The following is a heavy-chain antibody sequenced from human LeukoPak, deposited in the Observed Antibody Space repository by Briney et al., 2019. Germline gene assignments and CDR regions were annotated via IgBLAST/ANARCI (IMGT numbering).Heavy chain of an antibody. V-gene: IGHV4-39*01. J-gene: IGHJ4*02. Sequence: SETLSLTCTVSGDSIGSSSYYWAWIRQPPGKGLEWIGSIYYSGSTYYTPSLKSRVTISVETSKSKFSLKVSSVTAADTAVYYCARQTWIELWHFDYWGQGAPVTVSS. CDR1: GDSIGSSSYY. D-gene: IGHD5-18*01. CDR3: ARQTWIELWHFDY. CDR2: IYYSGST.